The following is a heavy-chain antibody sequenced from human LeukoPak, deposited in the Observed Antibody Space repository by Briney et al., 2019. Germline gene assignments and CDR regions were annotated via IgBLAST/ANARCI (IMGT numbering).Heavy chain of an antibody. CDR1: GYTFTSYG. CDR3: ARDLVPLYSHGTGGYFDL. Sequence: GASVKVSCKASGYTFTSYGISWVRQAPGQGLEWMGWISAYNGNTNYAQKLQGRVTMTTDTSTSTAYMELRSLRSDDTAVYYCARDLVPLYSHGTGGYFDLWGRGTLVTVSS. V-gene: IGHV1-18*04. J-gene: IGHJ2*01. CDR2: ISAYNGNT. D-gene: IGHD5-18*01.